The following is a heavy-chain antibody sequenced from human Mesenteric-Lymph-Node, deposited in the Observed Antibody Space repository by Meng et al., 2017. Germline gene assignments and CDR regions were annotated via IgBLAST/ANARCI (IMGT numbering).Heavy chain of an antibody. V-gene: IGHV4-4*02. Sequence: EQLQESGRGVWKPSGTLSLTCTGSGDTISSDIWQSWVRHPPERGLELIGKNNHSGSTNYDPSLKSRVTISVDTSKNQFSLKLSSVTAADTAVYYCARQSNNWINGYFKLWGRGTLVTVSS. CDR3: ARQSNNWINGYFKL. CDR2: NNHSGST. CDR1: GDTISSDIW. D-gene: IGHD1/OR15-1a*01. J-gene: IGHJ2*01.